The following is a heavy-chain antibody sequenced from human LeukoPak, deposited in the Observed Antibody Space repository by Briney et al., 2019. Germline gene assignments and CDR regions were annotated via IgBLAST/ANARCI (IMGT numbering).Heavy chain of an antibody. D-gene: IGHD5-12*01. J-gene: IGHJ3*02. Sequence: GGFLRLSCAASGFTISSNYMSWVRQAPGKGLEWVSVIYSGGSTYYADSVKGRFTISRDNSKNTLYLQMNSLRAEDTAVYYCARDGYSGYDPSDAFDIWGQGTMVTVSS. CDR2: IYSGGST. CDR3: ARDGYSGYDPSDAFDI. CDR1: GFTISSNY. V-gene: IGHV3-66*01.